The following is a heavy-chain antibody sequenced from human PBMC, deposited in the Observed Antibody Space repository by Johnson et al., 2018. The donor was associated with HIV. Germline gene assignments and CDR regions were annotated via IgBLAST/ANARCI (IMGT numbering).Heavy chain of an antibody. Sequence: VQLVESGGGLVQPGRSLRLSCAASGFSFDAYGMHWVRQPPGKGLEWVSGINWNGGSTGYADSVKGRFTISRDNAKNSLYLQMNSLRAEDTALYYCARDPSTAAADSKDAFDIWGQGTMVTVSS. CDR1: GFSFDAYG. J-gene: IGHJ3*02. CDR2: INWNGGST. V-gene: IGHV3-20*04. CDR3: ARDPSTAAADSKDAFDI. D-gene: IGHD6-13*01.